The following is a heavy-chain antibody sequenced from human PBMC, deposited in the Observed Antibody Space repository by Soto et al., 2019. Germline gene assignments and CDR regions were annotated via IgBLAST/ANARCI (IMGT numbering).Heavy chain of an antibody. CDR1: GFTFSDYY. CDR2: ISSTTNYI. V-gene: IGHV3-21*06. Sequence: GGSLRLSCAASGFTFSDYYMNWVRQAPGKGLEWVSSISSTTNYIYYGDSMKGRFTISRDNAKNSLYLEMNSLRAEDTAVYYCARESEDLTSNFDYWGQGTLVTVSS. CDR3: ARESEDLTSNFDY. J-gene: IGHJ4*02.